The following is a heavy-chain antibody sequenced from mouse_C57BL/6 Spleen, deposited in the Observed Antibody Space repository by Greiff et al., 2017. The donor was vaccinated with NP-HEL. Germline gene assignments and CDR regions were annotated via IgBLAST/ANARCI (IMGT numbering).Heavy chain of an antibody. CDR1: GYTFTSYW. D-gene: IGHD2-3*01. CDR3: ARLGIPGIYDGYDY. V-gene: IGHV1-64*01. J-gene: IGHJ2*01. Sequence: VQLQQPGAELVKPGASVKLSCKASGYTFTSYWMHWVKQRPGQGLEWIGMIHPNSGSTNYNEKFKSKATLTVDKSSSTAYMQLSSLTSEDSAVYFRARLGIPGIYDGYDYWGQGTTLTVSS. CDR2: IHPNSGST.